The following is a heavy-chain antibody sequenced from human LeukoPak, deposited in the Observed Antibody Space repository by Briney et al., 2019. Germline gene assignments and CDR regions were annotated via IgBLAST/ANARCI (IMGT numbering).Heavy chain of an antibody. Sequence: ASVKVSCKPSGYSFTHYYMHWVRQAPGQGLEWRGWINPNSGGTSAAQKFQGRVTMTRDTSITTVYMEVSWLTSDDTAIYYCARADRLHGGPYLIGPWGQGTLVTVSS. D-gene: IGHD2-21*01. V-gene: IGHV1-2*02. J-gene: IGHJ5*02. CDR1: GYSFTHYY. CDR2: INPNSGGT. CDR3: ARADRLHGGPYLIGP.